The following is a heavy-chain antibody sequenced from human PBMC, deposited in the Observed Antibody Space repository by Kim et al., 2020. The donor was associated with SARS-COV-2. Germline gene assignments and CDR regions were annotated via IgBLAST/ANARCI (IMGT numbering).Heavy chain of an antibody. CDR1: GCSISSSSYY. Sequence: SETLSLTCTVSGCSISSSSYYWGWIRQPPGKGLEWIESIYYSGGTYYNASLKSRGPISVDTSKNQFSLQLSSVTAADTAADYCATTVTQIAYYYYGIDVWGHGTPVTVSS. J-gene: IGHJ6*02. V-gene: IGHV4-39*01. D-gene: IGHD4-17*01. CDR3: ATTVTQIAYYYYGIDV. CDR2: IYYSGGT.